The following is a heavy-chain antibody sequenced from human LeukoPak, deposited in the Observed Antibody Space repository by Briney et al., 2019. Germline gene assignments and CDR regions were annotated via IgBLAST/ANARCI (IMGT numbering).Heavy chain of an antibody. J-gene: IGHJ6*02. CDR3: ARRPESGTASAYNFYGMDV. CDR1: GFTFSSYA. V-gene: IGHV3-23*01. D-gene: IGHD1-7*01. Sequence: GALRLSCAASGFTFSSYAMSWVRQAPGKGLEWVSAISGSGGSTYYADFVKGRFTISRDNSKNTLYLQMNSLRAEDTAVYHCARRPESGTASAYNFYGMDVWGQGTLVTVSS. CDR2: ISGSGGST.